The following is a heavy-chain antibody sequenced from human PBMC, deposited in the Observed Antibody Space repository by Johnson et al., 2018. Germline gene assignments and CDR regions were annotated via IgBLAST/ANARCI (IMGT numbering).Heavy chain of an antibody. D-gene: IGHD3-3*01. J-gene: IGHJ3*02. CDR2: ISSSSSYI. Sequence: EVQLVESGGGLVKPGGSLRLSCAASGFTFSSYSMNWVRQAPGKGLEWVSSISSSSSYIYYADSVKGRFTISRDNAKNSLYRQMNSLRAEDTAVYYCARITMGYDFWSGCQDGAFDIWGQGTMVTVSS. CDR3: ARITMGYDFWSGCQDGAFDI. V-gene: IGHV3-21*01. CDR1: GFTFSSYS.